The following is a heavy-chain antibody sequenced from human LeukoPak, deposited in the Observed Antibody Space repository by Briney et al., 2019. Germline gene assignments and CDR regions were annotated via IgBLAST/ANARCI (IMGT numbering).Heavy chain of an antibody. CDR3: AKSNGYGLVDI. J-gene: IGHJ3*02. CDR2: ISDSGST. Sequence: SETLSLTCAVSGGSISSRNWWSWVRQPPGKGLEWIGEISDSGSTNYSPSLRTRVSISVDKSKNQFSLKLSSVTAADTAVYYCAKSNGYGLVDIWGQGTMVTVSS. CDR1: GGSISSRNW. V-gene: IGHV4-4*02. D-gene: IGHD3-10*01.